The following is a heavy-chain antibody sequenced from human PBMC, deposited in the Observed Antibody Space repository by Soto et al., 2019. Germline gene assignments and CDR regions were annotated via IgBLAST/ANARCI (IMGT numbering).Heavy chain of an antibody. V-gene: IGHV5-51*01. CDR1: GYSFTSHW. Sequence: GESLKISCKGSGYSFTSHWVGWVRQMPGKGLEWVGIIYPSDSDTRYSPSFQGQVTISADKSISTAYLQWSSLKASDTAIYYCARMDIVATGVDYWGQGTLVTVSS. D-gene: IGHD5-12*01. CDR2: IYPSDSDT. CDR3: ARMDIVATGVDY. J-gene: IGHJ4*02.